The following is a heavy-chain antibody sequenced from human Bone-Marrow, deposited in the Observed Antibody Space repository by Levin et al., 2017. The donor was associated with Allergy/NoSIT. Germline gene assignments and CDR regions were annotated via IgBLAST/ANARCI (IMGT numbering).Heavy chain of an antibody. CDR1: GYTFTNYA. J-gene: IGHJ6*03. CDR2: VSAYNGNT. CDR3: ARLTGDCSGGACLSRYFYYYMDV. D-gene: IGHD2-15*01. V-gene: IGHV1-18*01. Sequence: ASVKVSCKASGYTFTNYAIGWVRQAPGQGLEWMGWVSAYNGNTIYAQKFQGRVTMTTDTSTTTAYMELRSLRSDDTAVYYCARLTGDCSGGACLSRYFYYYMDVWGKGTTVTVSS.